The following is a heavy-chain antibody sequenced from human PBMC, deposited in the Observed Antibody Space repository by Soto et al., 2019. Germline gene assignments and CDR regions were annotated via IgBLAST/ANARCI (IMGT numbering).Heavy chain of an antibody. CDR2: INHSGST. Sequence: QVQLQQWGAGLLKPSETLSLTCAVYGGSFSGYYWSWIRQPPGKGLEWLGEINHSGSTNYNPSLKRRFTIYVDTSKNPFSMKLISVTAADRSVYYCASTGYDYMCGSYRYKADMRVDYWGQGTLVTVSS. J-gene: IGHJ4*02. CDR1: GGSFSGYY. V-gene: IGHV4-34*01. D-gene: IGHD3-16*02. CDR3: ASTGYDYMCGSYRYKADMRVDY.